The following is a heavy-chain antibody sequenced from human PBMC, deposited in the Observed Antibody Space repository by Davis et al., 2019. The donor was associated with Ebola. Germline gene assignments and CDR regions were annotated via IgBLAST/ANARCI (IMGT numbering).Heavy chain of an antibody. J-gene: IGHJ4*02. CDR1: AYTFISYA. Sequence: SVKVSCKASAYTFISYAISGVRQAPGQGLEWMGGIIPIFGTANYAQKFQGRDTITADKSTSTAYMELSSLRSEDTAVYYCARDRRGLRFLDWLFDYWGQGTLVTVSS. V-gene: IGHV1-69*06. D-gene: IGHD3-3*01. CDR3: ARDRRGLRFLDWLFDY. CDR2: IIPIFGTA.